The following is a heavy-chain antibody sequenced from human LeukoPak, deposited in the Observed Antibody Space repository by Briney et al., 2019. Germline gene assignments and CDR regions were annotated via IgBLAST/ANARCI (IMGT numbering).Heavy chain of an antibody. CDR1: GGSISSSSYY. CDR3: ARIYSSSWYYYYYYMDV. D-gene: IGHD6-13*01. J-gene: IGHJ6*03. CDR2: IYYSGST. Sequence: SETLSLTCTVSGGSISSSSYYWGWIRQPPGKGLEWTGSIYYSGSTYYNPSLKSRVTISVDTSKNQFSLKLSSVTAADTAVYYCARIYSSSWYYYYYYMDVWGKGTTVTVSS. V-gene: IGHV4-39*01.